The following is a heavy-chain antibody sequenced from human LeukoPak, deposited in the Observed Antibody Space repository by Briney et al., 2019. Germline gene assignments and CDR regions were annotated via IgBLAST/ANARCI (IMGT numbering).Heavy chain of an antibody. V-gene: IGHV3-30-3*01. CDR3: ASSGVDY. Sequence: GGSLRLSCAASGFTFSSYAMHWVRQAPGKGLEWVAVISYDGSNKYYADSVKGRFTISRDNSKNTLYLQMNSLRAEDTVVYYCASSGVDYWGQGTLVTVSS. CDR2: ISYDGSNK. J-gene: IGHJ4*02. D-gene: IGHD1-14*01. CDR1: GFTFSSYA.